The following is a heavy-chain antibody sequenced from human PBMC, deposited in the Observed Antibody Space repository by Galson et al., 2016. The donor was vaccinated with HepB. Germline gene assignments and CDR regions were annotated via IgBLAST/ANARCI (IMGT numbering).Heavy chain of an antibody. CDR3: ARHWGRNSRIDY. CDR1: GGAMKTFY. V-gene: IGHV4-59*08. D-gene: IGHD3-16*01. Sequence: SETLSLTCSVSGGAMKTFYWGWIRQSPGKGLEWIGYIYHSGTTYYNPSLKSRVTISIDTWNNKFSLKMTGMTASDTAVYYCARHWGRNSRIDYWGQGSLVTVSS. CDR2: IYHSGTT. J-gene: IGHJ4*02.